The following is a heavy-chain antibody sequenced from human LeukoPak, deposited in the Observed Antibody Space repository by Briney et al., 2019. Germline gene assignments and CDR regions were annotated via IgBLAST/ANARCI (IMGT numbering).Heavy chain of an antibody. CDR2: ISYDGSNK. J-gene: IGHJ4*02. Sequence: GGSLRLSCAASIFTFSDHPMHWVRQAPGKGLEWVAVISYDGSNKYYADSVKGRFTISSDNSKNTQFLQMNSLRVEDTAMYYCAKEGESGYSGGFDYWGQRTLVTVSS. CDR3: AKEGESGYSGGFDY. CDR1: IFTFSDHP. D-gene: IGHD3-3*01. V-gene: IGHV3-30-3*01.